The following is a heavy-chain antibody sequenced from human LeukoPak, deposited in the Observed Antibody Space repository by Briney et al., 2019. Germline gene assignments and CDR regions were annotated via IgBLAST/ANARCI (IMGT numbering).Heavy chain of an antibody. CDR1: GFTFNSYA. J-gene: IGHJ4*02. CDR2: ISSDGSNI. V-gene: IGHV3-30-3*02. D-gene: IGHD2-2*01. CDR3: AKIVVPGAIDY. Sequence: GGSLRLSCAASGFTFNSYAKHWVRQAPGKGLEWLAVISSDGSNIYYADSVRGRFTISRDNSKNMLYLQMSSLRAEDTAVYYCAKIVVPGAIDYWGQGTLVTVSS.